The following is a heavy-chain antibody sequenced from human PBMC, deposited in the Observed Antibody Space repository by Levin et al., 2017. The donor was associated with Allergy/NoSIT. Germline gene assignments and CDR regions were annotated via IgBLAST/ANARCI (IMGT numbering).Heavy chain of an antibody. V-gene: IGHV3-23*01. CDR2: ISDSGGST. D-gene: IGHD5-18*01. CDR3: AKQGLWIQLWDYYYMDV. Sequence: GESLKISCAASGFTFSSYAISWVRQAPGKGLEWVSGISDSGGSTHYAGSVKGRFTISRDNSKNTLYLQMNSLRAEDTAVYYCAKQGLWIQLWDYYYMDVWGKGTTVTVSS. CDR1: GFTFSSYA. J-gene: IGHJ6*03.